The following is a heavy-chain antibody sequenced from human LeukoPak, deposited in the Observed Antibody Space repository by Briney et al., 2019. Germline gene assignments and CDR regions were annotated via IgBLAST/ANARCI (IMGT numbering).Heavy chain of an antibody. CDR2: ISCDGSNK. CDR1: GFTFSSYA. D-gene: IGHD6-19*01. V-gene: IGHV3-30-3*01. J-gene: IGHJ4*02. CDR3: ARAGWQP. Sequence: GRSLRLSCAASGFTFSSYAMHWVRQAPGKGLEWVAAISCDGSNKYYADSVKGRFTISRDNSKNTLYLQMNSLRAEDTAVYYCARAGWQPWGQGTLVTVSS.